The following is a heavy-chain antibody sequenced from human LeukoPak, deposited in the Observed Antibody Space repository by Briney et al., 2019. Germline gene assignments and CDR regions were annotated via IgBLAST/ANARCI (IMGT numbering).Heavy chain of an antibody. V-gene: IGHV3-30*18. J-gene: IGHJ4*02. CDR3: AKDDTSEGVSDY. Sequence: GGSLRLSCAASGFTFSSYGMHWVRQAPGKGLERVAVISYDGSNKYYADSVKGRFTISRDNSKNTLYLQMNSLRAEDTAVYYCAKDDTSEGVSDYWGQGTLVTVSS. CDR1: GFTFSSYG. D-gene: IGHD6-13*01. CDR2: ISYDGSNK.